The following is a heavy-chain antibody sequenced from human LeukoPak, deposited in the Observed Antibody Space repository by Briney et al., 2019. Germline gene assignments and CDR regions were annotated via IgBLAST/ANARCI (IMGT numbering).Heavy chain of an antibody. Sequence: ASVKVSCKASGYTFTSYGITWVRLASGQGLEWMGWISAYNGNTNYAQMFQGRVTMTTDTSTNTAYMELRSLRADDTAMYYCARDPSYDSSGYPNWFDPWGQGTLVTVSS. D-gene: IGHD3-22*01. CDR1: GYTFTSYG. J-gene: IGHJ5*02. CDR3: ARDPSYDSSGYPNWFDP. CDR2: ISAYNGNT. V-gene: IGHV1-18*01.